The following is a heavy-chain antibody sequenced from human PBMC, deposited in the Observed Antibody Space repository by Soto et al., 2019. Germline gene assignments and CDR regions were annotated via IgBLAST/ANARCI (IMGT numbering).Heavy chain of an antibody. D-gene: IGHD6-13*01. CDR2: VSYRTTT. J-gene: IGHJ4*02. V-gene: IGHV4-59*01. CDR1: GVSISSYY. Sequence: SETLSLTGTVSGVSISSYYWSWIRQPPGKGLEWIGYVSYRTTTNNNPSLESRVIMSLDTSKNQISLKLSSVTAADTAVYYCARVNLGGITSAGMDYWGQGTLVTVSS. CDR3: ARVNLGGITSAGMDY.